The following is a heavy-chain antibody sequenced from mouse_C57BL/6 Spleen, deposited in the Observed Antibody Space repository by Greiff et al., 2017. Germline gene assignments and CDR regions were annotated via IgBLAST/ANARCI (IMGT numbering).Heavy chain of an antibody. CDR1: GFSLSTSGMG. CDR2: IYWDDDK. CDR3: ARSPGYFDV. J-gene: IGHJ1*03. Sequence: QVTLKESGPGILQSSQTLSLTCSFSGFSLSTSGMGVSWLRQPSGNGLEWLAHIYWDDDKRYNPSLKSRPSISKDTSRNQVFLKITSVDTADTATYYCARSPGYFDVWGTGTTVTVSS. V-gene: IGHV8-12*01.